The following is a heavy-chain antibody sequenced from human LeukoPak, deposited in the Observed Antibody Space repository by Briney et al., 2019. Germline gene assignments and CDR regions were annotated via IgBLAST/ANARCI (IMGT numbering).Heavy chain of an antibody. J-gene: IGHJ4*02. CDR1: GFVFSSYA. D-gene: IGHD2-2*01. Sequence: GRSLRLSCAASGFVFSSYAMHWVRQAPGKGLEWVAIIAYDGGLTYYADSVKGRFTISRDNSKNTLYLQMNSLRAEDTAVYYCATVTTIVVVPAAPLPHDYWGQGTLVTVSS. CDR3: ATVTTIVVVPAAPLPHDY. V-gene: IGHV3-30*04. CDR2: IAYDGGLT.